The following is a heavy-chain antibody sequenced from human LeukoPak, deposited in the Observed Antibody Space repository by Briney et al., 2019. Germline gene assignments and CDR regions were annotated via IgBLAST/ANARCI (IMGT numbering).Heavy chain of an antibody. Sequence: GGSLRLSCAASGFTVSTNYMSWVRQAPGKGLEWVSVIYSGGSTYYADSVKGRFTISRDNSKNTLYLQMNSLRDEDTAVYYCARYCSGGSCSDAFDIWGQGTMVTVSS. D-gene: IGHD2-15*01. CDR2: IYSGGST. J-gene: IGHJ3*02. CDR3: ARYCSGGSCSDAFDI. CDR1: GFTVSTNY. V-gene: IGHV3-66*01.